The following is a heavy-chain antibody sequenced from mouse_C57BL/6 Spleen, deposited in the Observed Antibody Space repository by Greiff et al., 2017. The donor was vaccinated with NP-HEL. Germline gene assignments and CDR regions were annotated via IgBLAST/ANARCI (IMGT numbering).Heavy chain of an antibody. CDR2: INPNNGGT. CDR3: ARRVTTVGYWYFDV. J-gene: IGHJ1*03. V-gene: IGHV1-18*01. D-gene: IGHD1-1*01. Sequence: VQLQQSGPELVKPGASVKIPCKASGYTFTDYNMDWVKQSHGKSLEWIGDINPNNGGTIYNQKFKGKATLTVDKSSSTAYMELRSLTSEDTAVYYCARRVTTVGYWYFDVWGTGTTVTVSS. CDR1: GYTFTDYN.